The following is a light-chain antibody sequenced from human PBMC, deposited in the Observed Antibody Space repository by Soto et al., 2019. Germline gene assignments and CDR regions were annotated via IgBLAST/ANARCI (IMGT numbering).Light chain of an antibody. CDR1: QSIDSNY. CDR2: GAS. J-gene: IGKJ1*01. V-gene: IGKV3-20*01. CDR3: QQYGSSRT. Sequence: EILLTQSPGTLSLSPGEEATLSCRASQSIDSNYLAWYQQKPGQTPRLLIYGASSRATGIPDRFSGSGSGTDFTLTISRPEPEDFAVYYCQQYGSSRTFGQGTKVDIK.